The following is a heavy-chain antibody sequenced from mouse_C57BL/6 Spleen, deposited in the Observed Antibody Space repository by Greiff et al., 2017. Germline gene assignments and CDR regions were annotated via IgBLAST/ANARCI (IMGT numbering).Heavy chain of an antibody. CDR1: GFSLTSYG. CDR2: IWRGGST. V-gene: IGHV2-5*01. CDR3: AKIKGDGYVYFDY. D-gene: IGHD2-2*01. J-gene: IGHJ2*01. Sequence: VQLQQSGPGLVQPSQSLSITCTVSGFSLTSYGVHWVRQSPGKGLEWLGVIWRGGSTDYNAAFMSRLSITKDNSKSQVFFKMNSLQADDTAIYYCAKIKGDGYVYFDYWGQGTTLTVSS.